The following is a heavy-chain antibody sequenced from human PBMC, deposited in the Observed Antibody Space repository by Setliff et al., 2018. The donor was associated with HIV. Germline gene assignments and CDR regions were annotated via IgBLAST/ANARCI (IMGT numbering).Heavy chain of an antibody. V-gene: IGHV4-4*07. Sequence: PSETLSLTCTVSGGSINSYFWSWIRQPAGKGLEWIGRIHSGGTTNSNPSLKSRVTLSVDTSKNQFSLKVNSVTAADSAVYYCVRCSNRNYVTNAFDIWGQGTTVTVSS. CDR3: VRCSNRNYVTNAFDI. CDR2: IHSGGTT. D-gene: IGHD1-7*01. J-gene: IGHJ3*02. CDR1: GGSINSYF.